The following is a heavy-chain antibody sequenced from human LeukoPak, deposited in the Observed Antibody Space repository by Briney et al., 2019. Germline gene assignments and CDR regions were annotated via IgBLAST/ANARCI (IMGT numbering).Heavy chain of an antibody. Sequence: SETLSLTCTVSGGSISSSSYCWGWIRQPPGKGLEWIGSIYYSGSTYYNPSLKSRVTISVDTSKNQFSLKLSSVTAADTAVYYCASNTRYYYDSSGYYWFDYWGQGTLVTVSS. V-gene: IGHV4-39*07. D-gene: IGHD3-22*01. J-gene: IGHJ4*02. CDR2: IYYSGST. CDR1: GGSISSSSYC. CDR3: ASNTRYYYDSSGYYWFDY.